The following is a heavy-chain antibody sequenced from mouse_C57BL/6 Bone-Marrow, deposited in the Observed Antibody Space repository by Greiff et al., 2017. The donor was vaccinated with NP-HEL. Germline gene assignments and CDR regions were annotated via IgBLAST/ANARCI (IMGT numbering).Heavy chain of an antibody. V-gene: IGHV8-8*01. Sequence: QVTLKVSGPGILQPSQTLCLTCSFSGFSLSTFGMGVGWIRQPSGKGLEWLAHIWWDDDKYYNSALKSRLTISKDNSKNQVFLKIANVDTADTATYYCARIDWANWSWFAYWGQGTLVTVSS. D-gene: IGHD4-1*01. CDR3: ARIDWANWSWFAY. J-gene: IGHJ3*01. CDR2: IWWDDDK. CDR1: GFSLSTFGMG.